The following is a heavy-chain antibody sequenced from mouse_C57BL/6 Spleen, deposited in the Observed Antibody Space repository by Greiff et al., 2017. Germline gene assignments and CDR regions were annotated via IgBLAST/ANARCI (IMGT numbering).Heavy chain of an antibody. CDR3: ARDIYYEYDGGAY. Sequence: DVQLVESGGGLVQPGGSLKLSCAASGFTFSDSYMYWVRQTPEKRLEWVAYISNGGGSTYYPDTVKGRFTISRDNAENTLYLQMSRLKSEDTAMYYCARDIYYEYDGGAYWGQGTLVTVSA. J-gene: IGHJ3*01. D-gene: IGHD2-4*01. CDR1: GFTFSDSY. CDR2: ISNGGGST. V-gene: IGHV5-12*01.